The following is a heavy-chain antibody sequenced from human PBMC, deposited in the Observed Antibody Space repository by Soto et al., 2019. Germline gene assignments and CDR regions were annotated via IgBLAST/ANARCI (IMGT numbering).Heavy chain of an antibody. V-gene: IGHV4-39*01. CDR2: IYYSGST. Sequence: QLQLQESGPGLVKPSETLSLTCTVSGGSISSSSYYWGWIRQPPGKGLEWIGSIYYSGSTYYNPSLKSRVTISVDTSKNQFSLKLSSVTAADTAVYYCARHVQSWGLRFLEWLYNWFDPWGQGTLVTVSS. J-gene: IGHJ5*02. CDR1: GGSISSSSYY. D-gene: IGHD3-3*01. CDR3: ARHVQSWGLRFLEWLYNWFDP.